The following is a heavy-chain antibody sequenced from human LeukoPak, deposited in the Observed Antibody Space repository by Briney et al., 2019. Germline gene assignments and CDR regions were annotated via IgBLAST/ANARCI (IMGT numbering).Heavy chain of an antibody. Sequence: GGSLRLSCAASGFTFSSYGMHWVRQAPGKGLEWVAFIRYDGNNEYYADSVKGRFTIFRDNSKNTLYLQMNSLRAEDTAVYYCAKDSGFAYSSSWYRVDAFDIWGQGTMVTVSS. V-gene: IGHV3-30*02. D-gene: IGHD6-13*01. J-gene: IGHJ3*02. CDR1: GFTFSSYG. CDR2: IRYDGNNE. CDR3: AKDSGFAYSSSWYRVDAFDI.